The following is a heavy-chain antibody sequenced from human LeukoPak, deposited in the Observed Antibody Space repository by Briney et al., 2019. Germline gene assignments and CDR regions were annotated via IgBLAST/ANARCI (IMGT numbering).Heavy chain of an antibody. D-gene: IGHD3-22*01. CDR1: GGSISSSSYY. Sequence: KPSETLSLTCTVSGGSISSSSYYWGWIRQPPGKGLEWIGSIYYSGSTNYNPSLKSRVTISVDTSKNQFSLKLSSVTAADTAVYYCARELDDSSGYYDYWGQGTLVTVSS. CDR2: IYYSGST. V-gene: IGHV4-39*07. J-gene: IGHJ4*02. CDR3: ARELDDSSGYYDY.